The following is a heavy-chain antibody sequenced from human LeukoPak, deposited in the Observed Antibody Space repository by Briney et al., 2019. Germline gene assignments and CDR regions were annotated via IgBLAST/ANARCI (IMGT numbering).Heavy chain of an antibody. J-gene: IGHJ4*02. V-gene: IGHV3-23*01. CDR2: ISAGGGST. CDR1: GFTFSDYA. CDR3: VKDRLPGDYVPQDY. Sequence: GGSLRLSCAASGFTFSDYAMSWVRQAPGKGLEWVSVISAGGGSTYYADSVKGRFTISRDNSKNTLYLQMNSLRAEDTAVYYCVKDRLPGDYVPQDYWGQGTLVTVSS. D-gene: IGHD4-17*01.